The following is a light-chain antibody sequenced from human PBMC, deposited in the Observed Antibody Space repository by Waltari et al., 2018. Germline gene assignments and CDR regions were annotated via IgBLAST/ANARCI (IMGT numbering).Light chain of an antibody. Sequence: DIQMTQSPSSVSASVGDRVTITCRASPAIVNHVAWYQHKPEKAPKSLIYGASRLQSGVPSKFSGSGSGTEFTLTINSLQPEDLATYYCQQYNSYPLTFGGGTKVEIK. J-gene: IGKJ4*01. CDR1: PAIVNH. CDR2: GAS. V-gene: IGKV1-16*02. CDR3: QQYNSYPLT.